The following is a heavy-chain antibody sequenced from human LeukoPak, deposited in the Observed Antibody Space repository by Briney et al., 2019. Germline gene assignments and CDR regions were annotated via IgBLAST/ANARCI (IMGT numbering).Heavy chain of an antibody. CDR1: GYTFTSYY. J-gene: IGHJ5*02. CDR2: INPSGGST. Sequence: ASVKVSCKASGYTFTSYYMHWVRQAPGQGLEWMGIINPSGGSTSYAQKFQGRVTMTRDTSTSTVYMELSSLRSEDTAVYYCARDGTTVTSPGNWFDPWGQGTLVTVST. D-gene: IGHD4-17*01. CDR3: ARDGTTVTSPGNWFDP. V-gene: IGHV1-46*01.